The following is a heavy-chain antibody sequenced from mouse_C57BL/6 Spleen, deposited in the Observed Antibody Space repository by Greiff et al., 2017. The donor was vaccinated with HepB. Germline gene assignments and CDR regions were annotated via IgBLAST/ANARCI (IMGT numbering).Heavy chain of an antibody. D-gene: IGHD4-1*01. J-gene: IGHJ2*01. V-gene: IGHV5-4*01. CDR2: ISDGGSYT. CDR3: AREGPGFDY. Sequence: EVMLVESGGGLVKPGGSLKLSCAASGFTFSSYAMSWVRQTPEKRLEWVATISDGGSYTYYPDNVKGRFTISRDNAKNNLYLQMSHLKSEDTAMYYCAREGPGFDYWGQGTTLTVSS. CDR1: GFTFSSYA.